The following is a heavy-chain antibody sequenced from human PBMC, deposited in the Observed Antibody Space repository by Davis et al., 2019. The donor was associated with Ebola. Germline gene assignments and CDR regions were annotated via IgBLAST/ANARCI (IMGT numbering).Heavy chain of an antibody. CDR1: GFTFSNNW. Sequence: GESLKISCTVSGFTFSNNWMSWVRQVPGKGLVWVSSINRDGTTTTYADSVKGRFTISRDNAKNSLYLQMNSLRAEDTAVYYCARAGSWTRKVYYYGMDVWGQGTTVTVSS. V-gene: IGHV3-74*01. CDR2: INRDGTTT. D-gene: IGHD6-13*01. CDR3: ARAGSWTRKVYYYGMDV. J-gene: IGHJ6*02.